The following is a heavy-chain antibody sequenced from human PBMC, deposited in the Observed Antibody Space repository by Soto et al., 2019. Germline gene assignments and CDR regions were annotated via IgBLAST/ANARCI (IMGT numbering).Heavy chain of an antibody. J-gene: IGHJ4*02. CDR1: GFSFSNFA. Sequence: EVQLLESGGGLVQPGGSLRLSCAASGFSFSNFAMSWVRQAPVKGLEWVSTIVGSGGSTYYAESVKGRFTISRDNSRNTLYLQMNSLRAEDTAVYYCAKAMGSSWDPPDYWGQGTLVTVSS. D-gene: IGHD6-6*01. CDR3: AKAMGSSWDPPDY. V-gene: IGHV3-23*01. CDR2: IVGSGGST.